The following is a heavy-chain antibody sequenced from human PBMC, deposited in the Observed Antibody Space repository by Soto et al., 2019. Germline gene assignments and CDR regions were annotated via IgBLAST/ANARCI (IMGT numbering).Heavy chain of an antibody. CDR2: IFSSGST. V-gene: IGHV4-4*07. CDR3: AREGSYSAYNFAHGIQLWSFDF. J-gene: IGHJ4*02. Sequence: SETLSLTCSVSGGSINTFYWSWVRQPAGKGLEWIGRIFSSGSTSFNPSLESRVAMSVDTSKNHFSLNLSSVTAADMAVYYCAREGSYSAYNFAHGIQLWSFDFWGQGALVTVSS. CDR1: GGSINTFY. D-gene: IGHD5-12*01.